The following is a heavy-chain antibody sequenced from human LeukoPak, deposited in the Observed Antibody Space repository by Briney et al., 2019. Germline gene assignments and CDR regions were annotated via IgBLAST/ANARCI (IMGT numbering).Heavy chain of an antibody. CDR2: IIPILGIA. D-gene: IGHD6-19*01. Sequence: GASVKVSCKASGGTFSSYAISWVRQAPGQGLEWMGRIIPILGIANYAQKFQGRVTITADKSTSTAYMELSSLRSEDTAVYYCASQVAVAGSPWGYSDYWGQGTLITVSS. V-gene: IGHV1-69*04. J-gene: IGHJ4*02. CDR3: ASQVAVAGSPWGYSDY. CDR1: GGTFSSYA.